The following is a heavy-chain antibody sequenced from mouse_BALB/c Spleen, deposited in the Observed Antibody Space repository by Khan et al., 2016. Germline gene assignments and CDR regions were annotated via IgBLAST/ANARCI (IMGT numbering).Heavy chain of an antibody. CDR2: IDPANGNT. V-gene: IGHV14-3*02. J-gene: IGHJ3*01. CDR1: GFNIKDTY. Sequence: VRLQQSGAELVKPGASVKLSCTASGFNIKDTYMHWVKQRPEQGLEWIGRIDPANGNTKYDPKFQGKATITADPSSNTAYLQLSSLTSEDTAVYYWARSPYDYDVGFAYWGQGTLVTVSA. D-gene: IGHD2-4*01. CDR3: ARSPYDYDVGFAY.